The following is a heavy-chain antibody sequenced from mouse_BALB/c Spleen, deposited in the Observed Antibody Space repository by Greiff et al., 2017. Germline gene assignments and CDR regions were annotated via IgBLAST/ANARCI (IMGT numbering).Heavy chain of an antibody. D-gene: IGHD2-4*01. CDR2: ISSGGSYT. J-gene: IGHJ3*01. CDR3: ARHRDDYSWFAY. CDR1: GFTFSSYG. V-gene: IGHV5-6*01. Sequence: EVQGVESGGDLVKPGGSLKLSCAASGFTFSSYGMSWVRQTPDKRLEWVATISSGGSYTYYPDSVKGRFTISRDNAKNTLYLQMSSLKSEDTAMYYCARHRDDYSWFAYWGQGTLVTVSA.